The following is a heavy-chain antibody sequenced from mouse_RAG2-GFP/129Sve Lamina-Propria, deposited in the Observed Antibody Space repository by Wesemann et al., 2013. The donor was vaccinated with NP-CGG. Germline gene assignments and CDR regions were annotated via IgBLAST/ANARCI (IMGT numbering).Heavy chain of an antibody. Sequence: VQLQQPGAELVKPGASVKISCKASGYTFTDYYMNWVKQSHGKSLEWIGDINPNNGGTSYNQKFKGKATLTVDKSSSTAYMELRSLTSEDSAVYYCGYYGSSYRYFDVWGTGTTVTVSS. CDR2: INPNNGGT. CDR3: GYYGSSYRYFDV. V-gene: IGHV1-26*01. CDR1: GYTFTDYY. D-gene: IGHD1-1*01. J-gene: IGHJ1*03.